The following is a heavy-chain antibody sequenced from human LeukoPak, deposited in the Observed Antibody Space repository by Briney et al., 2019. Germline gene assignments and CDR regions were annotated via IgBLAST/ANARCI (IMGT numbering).Heavy chain of an antibody. CDR3: ARVGTWELQRVFDY. CDR2: IHKAGTES. V-gene: IGHV3-7*01. Sequence: PGGSPRLSCAASGFTFTDYWMTWVRRVPGKGLEWVANIHKAGTESYYVDSVKGRFAISRDNAKNSLYLQLSSLRVDDTAVYYCARVGTWELQRVFDYWGQGTLVTVSS. D-gene: IGHD1-26*01. J-gene: IGHJ4*02. CDR1: GFTFTDYW.